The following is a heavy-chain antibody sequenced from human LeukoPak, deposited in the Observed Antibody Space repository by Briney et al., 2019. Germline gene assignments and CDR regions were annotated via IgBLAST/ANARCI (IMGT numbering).Heavy chain of an antibody. Sequence: SETLSLTCSVSGGSISSYYWNWIRQPPGKGLEWIGYIYYSGTSNYNPSLKSRVTISVDTSKNQFSLKLSSVTAADTAVYYCARDRGYCGGGSCYSIDWFDPWGQGTLVTVSS. J-gene: IGHJ5*02. D-gene: IGHD2-15*01. CDR2: IYYSGTS. CDR1: GGSISSYY. CDR3: ARDRGYCGGGSCYSIDWFDP. V-gene: IGHV4-59*01.